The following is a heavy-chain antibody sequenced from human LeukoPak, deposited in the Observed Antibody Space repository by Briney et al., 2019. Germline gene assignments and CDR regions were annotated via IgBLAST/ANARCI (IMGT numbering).Heavy chain of an antibody. D-gene: IGHD6-13*01. CDR1: GFTFSSYS. Sequence: GGSLRLSCAASGFTFSSYSMHWVRQAPGKGLEWVSSITSSSSYIYYADSVKGRFTISRDSAENSLYLQMNSLRAEDTALYFCAKESSNWYYFDYWGQGTLVTVSS. CDR2: ITSSSSYI. V-gene: IGHV3-21*01. J-gene: IGHJ4*02. CDR3: AKESSNWYYFDY.